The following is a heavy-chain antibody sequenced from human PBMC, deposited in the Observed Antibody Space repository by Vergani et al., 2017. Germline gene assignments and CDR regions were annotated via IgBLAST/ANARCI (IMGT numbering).Heavy chain of an antibody. CDR2: IWSDGSNK. CDR3: SSGHSSFVFDY. V-gene: IGHV3-33*01. J-gene: IGHJ4*02. CDR1: GFTFSSYG. Sequence: QVQLVESGGGVVQPGRSLRLSCAASGFTFSSYGMHWVRQAPGKGLEWVAVIWSDGSNKYYADSVKGRFTISRDNSKNTLYLQMNSLRAEDTAVYYCSSGHSSFVFDYWGQGTLVTVSS. D-gene: IGHD6-13*01.